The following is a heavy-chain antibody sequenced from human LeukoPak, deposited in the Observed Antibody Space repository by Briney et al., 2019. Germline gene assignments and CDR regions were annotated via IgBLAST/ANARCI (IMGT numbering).Heavy chain of an antibody. CDR1: SYTFTSYG. V-gene: IGHV1-18*01. Sequence: ASVKVSCKASSYTFTSYGISWVRQAPGQGLEWMGWISAYNGNTNYAQKLQGRVTMTTDTSTSTAYMELRSLRSDDTAVYYCAREYSSSSGDWFDPWGQGTLVTVSS. CDR3: AREYSSSSGDWFDP. D-gene: IGHD6-6*01. CDR2: ISAYNGNT. J-gene: IGHJ5*02.